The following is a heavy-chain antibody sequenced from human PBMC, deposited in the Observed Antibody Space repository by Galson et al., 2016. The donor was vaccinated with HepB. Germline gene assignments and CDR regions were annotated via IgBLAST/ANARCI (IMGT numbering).Heavy chain of an antibody. J-gene: IGHJ4*02. D-gene: IGHD2-15*01. CDR3: AREILRPEGDYFDY. Sequence: SLRLSCAASGFTFSRFWMPWVRQVPGKGLVWVSGIKSDGSSTGYAESVKGRFSISRDNAKNTMYLQMNSLRAEDTALYYCAREILRPEGDYFDYWGQGTLLTVSS. CDR2: IKSDGSST. V-gene: IGHV3-74*01. CDR1: GFTFSRFW.